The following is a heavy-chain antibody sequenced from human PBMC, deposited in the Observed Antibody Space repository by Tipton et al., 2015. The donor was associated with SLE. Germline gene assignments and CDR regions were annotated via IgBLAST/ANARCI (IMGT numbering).Heavy chain of an antibody. Sequence: SLRLSCAASGFTFSSYGMHWVRQAPGKGLEWVAFIRYDGSNKYYADSVKGRFTISRDNSKNTLYLQMNSLRAEDTAVYYCARAFVRIEGEGTDAFDIWGQGTMVTVSS. V-gene: IGHV3-30*02. CDR1: GFTFSSYG. D-gene: IGHD3-16*01. CDR2: IRYDGSNK. J-gene: IGHJ3*02. CDR3: ARAFVRIEGEGTDAFDI.